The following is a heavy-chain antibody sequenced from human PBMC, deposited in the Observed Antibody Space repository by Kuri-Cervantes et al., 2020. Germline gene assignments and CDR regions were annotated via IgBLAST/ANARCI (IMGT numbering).Heavy chain of an antibody. CDR2: ISYDGSNK. V-gene: IGHV3-30*12. Sequence: GESLKISCAASGFTFSNYGIHWVRQAPGKGLEWVAVISYDGSNKYYADSVKGRFTISRDNSKNTVYLQMTGLSVDDTAVYYCVRPILTGAYYFDYWGQGTLVTVSS. CDR3: VRPILTGAYYFDY. CDR1: GFTFSNYG. J-gene: IGHJ4*02. D-gene: IGHD3-10*01.